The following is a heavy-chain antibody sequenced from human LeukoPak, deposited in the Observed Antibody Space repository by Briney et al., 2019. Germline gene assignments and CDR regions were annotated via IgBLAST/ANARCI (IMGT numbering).Heavy chain of an antibody. CDR3: ARDGVDYVWGSYRFFDY. D-gene: IGHD3-16*02. CDR1: GGSISSGSYY. J-gene: IGHJ4*02. V-gene: IGHV4-61*02. CDR2: IYTSGST. Sequence: SQTLSLTCTVSGGSISSGSYYWSWIRQPAGKGLEWIGRIYTSGSTNYNPSLKSRVTISVDTSKNQFSLKLSSVTAADTAVYYCARDGVDYVWGSYRFFDYWGQGTLVTVSS.